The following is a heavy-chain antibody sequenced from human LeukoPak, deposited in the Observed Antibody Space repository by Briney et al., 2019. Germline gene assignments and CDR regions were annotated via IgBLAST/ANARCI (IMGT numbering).Heavy chain of an antibody. CDR3: ARGSYYFDY. CDR1: GGSISTYY. V-gene: IGHV4-59*01. D-gene: IGHD6-6*01. CDR2: IYNIGNT. Sequence: SETLSLTCTVSGGSISTYYWSWIRQSPGKGLEWIGYIYNIGNTSYNPSLESRVTISVDTSKNQFSLKLRSVSAADTAVYYCARGSYYFDYWGQGTLVTVSS. J-gene: IGHJ4*02.